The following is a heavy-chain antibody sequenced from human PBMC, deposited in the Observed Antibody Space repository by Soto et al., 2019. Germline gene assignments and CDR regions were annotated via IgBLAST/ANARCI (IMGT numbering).Heavy chain of an antibody. CDR2: INPNSGGT. CDR1: GYTFTGYY. D-gene: IGHD1-26*01. V-gene: IGHV1-2*04. CDR3: ARVPYSESYWGRGYYYGMDV. J-gene: IGHJ6*02. Sequence: GASVKVSCKASGYTFTGYYMHWGRQAPGQGLEWMGWINPNSGGTNYAQKFQGWVTMTRDTSISTAYMELSRLRSDDTAVYYCARVPYSESYWGRGYYYGMDVWGQGTTVTVSS.